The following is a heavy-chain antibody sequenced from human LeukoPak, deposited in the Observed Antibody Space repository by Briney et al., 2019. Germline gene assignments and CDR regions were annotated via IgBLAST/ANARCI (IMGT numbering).Heavy chain of an antibody. CDR1: GGSISSYY. J-gene: IGHJ5*02. CDR2: IYSSGST. CDR3: ARGAYGSGSTNWFDP. V-gene: IGHV4-4*07. D-gene: IGHD3-10*01. Sequence: SETLSLTCTVSGGSISSYYWSWIRQPAGKGLEWTGRIYSSGSTDYNSSLKSRVTMSVDTSKNQFSLKLSSVTAADTAVYYCARGAYGSGSTNWFDPWGQGTLATVSS.